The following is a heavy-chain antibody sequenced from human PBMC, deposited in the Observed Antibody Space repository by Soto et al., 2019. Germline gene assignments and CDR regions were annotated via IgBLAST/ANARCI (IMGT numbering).Heavy chain of an antibody. CDR2: IYYSGST. Sequence: SETLSLTCTVSGGSISSSSYYWGWIRQPPGKGLEWIGSIYYSGSTYYNPSLKSRVTISVVTSKNQFSLKLSSVTAADTAVYYCARVEESYYYYYGMDVWGQGTTVTVSS. V-gene: IGHV4-39*01. CDR1: GGSISSSSYY. J-gene: IGHJ6*02. D-gene: IGHD1-1*01. CDR3: ARVEESYYYYYGMDV.